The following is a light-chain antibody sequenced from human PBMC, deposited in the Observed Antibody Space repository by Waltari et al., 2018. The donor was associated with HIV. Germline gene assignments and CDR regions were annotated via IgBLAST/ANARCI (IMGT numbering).Light chain of an antibody. V-gene: IGLV2-11*01. Sequence: QSALTQPRSVSGSPGQSVTISCTGTSSDIGGHNYVSWYQQLPGKVPKLMIYDLTKRPSGVPDRFSGSKSGNTASLTISVLQAEDEADYYCCSFAGSYTWLFGGGTKLTVL. CDR3: CSFAGSYTWL. CDR2: DLT. J-gene: IGLJ2*01. CDR1: SSDIGGHNY.